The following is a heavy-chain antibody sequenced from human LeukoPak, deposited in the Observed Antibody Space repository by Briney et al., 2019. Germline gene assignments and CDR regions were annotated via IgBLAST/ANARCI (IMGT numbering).Heavy chain of an antibody. Sequence: GGSLRLSCAASGFTFSNAWMSWVRQAPGKGLEWVGRIKSKTDGWTTDYAAPGKFRFTISRDDFKNKLYLNMNSLQTEDTAVYYCTTEVPRIAVAGTSDYWGQGPMVPVSS. J-gene: IGHJ4*02. CDR2: IKSKTDGWTT. D-gene: IGHD6-19*01. CDR3: TTEVPRIAVAGTSDY. V-gene: IGHV3-15*01. CDR1: GFTFSNAW.